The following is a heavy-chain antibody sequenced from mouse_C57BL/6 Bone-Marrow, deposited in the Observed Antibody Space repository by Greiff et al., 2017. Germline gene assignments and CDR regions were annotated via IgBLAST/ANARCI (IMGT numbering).Heavy chain of an antibody. J-gene: IGHJ1*03. CDR3: AMRAYGSYWYFDV. CDR2: IYPRSGNT. Sequence: QVQLQQSGAELARPGASVKLSCKASGYTFTSYGISWVKQRTGQGLEWIGEIYPRSGNTYYNEKFKGKATLTADKSSSTAYMELRSLTSEDSAVYVCAMRAYGSYWYFDVGGTGTTVTVSS. CDR1: GYTFTSYG. D-gene: IGHD1-1*01. V-gene: IGHV1-81*01.